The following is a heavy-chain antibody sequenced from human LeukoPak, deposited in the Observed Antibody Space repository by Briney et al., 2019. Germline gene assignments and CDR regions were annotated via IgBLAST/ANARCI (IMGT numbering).Heavy chain of an antibody. CDR2: ISSSSSYI. V-gene: IGHV3-21*01. Sequence: GGSLRLSCAASGFTFSSYSMNWVRQATGKGLEWVSSISSSSSYIYYADSVKGRFTISRDNAKNSLYLQMNSLRAEDTAVYYCAKDSSGKLPPPELWSKPSYYYYGMDVWGQGTTVTVSS. CDR3: AKDSSGKLPPPELWSKPSYYYYGMDV. CDR1: GFTFSSYS. J-gene: IGHJ6*02. D-gene: IGHD5-18*01.